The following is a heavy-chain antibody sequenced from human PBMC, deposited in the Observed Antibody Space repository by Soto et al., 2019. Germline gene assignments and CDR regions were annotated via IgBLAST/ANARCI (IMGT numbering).Heavy chain of an antibody. CDR2: INHSGST. CDR1: GGSFSGYY. Sequence: PSETLSLTCAVYGGSFSGYYLSWIRQPPGKGLEWIGEINHSGSTNYNPSLKSRVTISVDTSKNQFSLKLSSVTAADTAVYYCARSPPPRSALRIFSGPRDYWGQGTLVTVSS. V-gene: IGHV4-34*01. J-gene: IGHJ4*02. D-gene: IGHD2-15*01. CDR3: ARSPPPRSALRIFSGPRDY.